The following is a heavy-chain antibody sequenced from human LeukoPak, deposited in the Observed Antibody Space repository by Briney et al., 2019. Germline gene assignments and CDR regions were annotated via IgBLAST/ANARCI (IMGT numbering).Heavy chain of an antibody. J-gene: IGHJ6*03. CDR2: VSSSGTTI. V-gene: IGHV3-48*03. Sequence: GGSLRLSCAASGFTFSSYEMNWVRQAPGKGLEWISYVSSSGTTIYYADSVKGRFTISRDNAKNSLYLQLNSLRAEDTAVYYCARGNWEQQPKYNYFYYMDVWGKGTTVTISS. CDR3: ARGNWEQQPKYNYFYYMDV. D-gene: IGHD6-13*01. CDR1: GFTFSSYE.